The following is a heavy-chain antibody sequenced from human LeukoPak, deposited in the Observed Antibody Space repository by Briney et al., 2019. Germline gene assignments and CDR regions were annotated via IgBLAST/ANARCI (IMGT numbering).Heavy chain of an antibody. CDR3: ARESWISPDY. CDR1: GFTFSSYG. CDR2: ISSSSSTI. D-gene: IGHD2-2*03. V-gene: IGHV3-48*04. J-gene: IGHJ4*02. Sequence: PGGSLRLSCAASGFTFSSYGMHWVRQAPGKGLEWVSYISSSSSTIYYADSVKGRFTISRDNAKNSLYLQMNSLRAEDTAVYYCARESWISPDYWGQGTLVTVSS.